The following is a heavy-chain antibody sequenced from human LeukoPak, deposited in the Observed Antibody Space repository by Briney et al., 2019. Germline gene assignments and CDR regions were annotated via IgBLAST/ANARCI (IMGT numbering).Heavy chain of an antibody. V-gene: IGHV4-30-4*01. CDR1: GVSINSGDYY. D-gene: IGHD3-22*01. Sequence: SETLSLTCTVSGVSINSGDYYWGWIRQPLGKGLEWIGYIYYSGSTYYNPSLKSRVTISVHTSKNQFSLKLSSVTAADTAVYYCARVGYYDSSGYYYVFDYWGQGTLVTVSS. CDR3: ARVGYYDSSGYYYVFDY. CDR2: IYYSGST. J-gene: IGHJ4*02.